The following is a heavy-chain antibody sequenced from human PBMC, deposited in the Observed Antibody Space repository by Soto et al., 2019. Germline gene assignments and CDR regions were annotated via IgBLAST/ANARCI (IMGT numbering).Heavy chain of an antibody. V-gene: IGHV1-69*01. CDR3: ARGEGDYDFWSGYFGY. J-gene: IGHJ4*02. D-gene: IGHD3-3*01. CDR1: GGTFSSYA. CDR2: IIPIFGTA. Sequence: QVQLVQSGAEVKKPESSVKVSCKASGGTFSSYAISWVRQAPGQGLEWMGGIIPIFGTANYAQKFQGRVTITAVESTSTAYMELSSLRSEDTAVYYCARGEGDYDFWSGYFGYWGQGTLVTVSS.